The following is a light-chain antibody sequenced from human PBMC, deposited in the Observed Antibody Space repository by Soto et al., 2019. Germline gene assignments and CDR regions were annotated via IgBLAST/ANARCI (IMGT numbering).Light chain of an antibody. Sequence: QSVLTQPASVYGSPGQSITISCTGTSSDVGSHNLVSWYQQHPGQAPNLMIYEVSKRPLGVSTRFSASKSGNTSSLTISGLQAEDEADYYCCSYGGSRAVFGGGTQLTVL. V-gene: IGLV2-23*02. CDR1: SSDVGSHNL. J-gene: IGLJ7*01. CDR3: CSYGGSRAV. CDR2: EVS.